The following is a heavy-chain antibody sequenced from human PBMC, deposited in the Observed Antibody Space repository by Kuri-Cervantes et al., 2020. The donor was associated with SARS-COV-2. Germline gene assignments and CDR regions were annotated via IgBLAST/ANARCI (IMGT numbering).Heavy chain of an antibody. D-gene: IGHD4-17*01. CDR2: IIPIFGTA. Sequence: SVKVSCKASGGTFSNYAISWVRQAPGQGLDWMGGIIPIFGTANYAQKFQGRVTITADESTSTAYMELSSLRSEDTAVFYCARDNDYGDYVSSGWFDPWGQGTLVTVSS. CDR3: ARDNDYGDYVSSGWFDP. J-gene: IGHJ5*02. CDR1: GGTFSNYA. V-gene: IGHV1-69*13.